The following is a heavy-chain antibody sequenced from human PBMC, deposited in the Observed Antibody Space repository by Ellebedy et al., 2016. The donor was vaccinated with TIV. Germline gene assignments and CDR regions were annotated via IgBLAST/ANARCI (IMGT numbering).Heavy chain of an antibody. CDR2: IYYSGST. CDR3: ARGYSSSWYRGDY. Sequence: SETLSLXCTVSGGSISSGGYYWSWIRQHPGKGLEWIGYIYYSGSTYYNPSLKSRVTISVDTSKNQFSLKLSSVTAADTAVYYCARGYSSSWYRGDYWGQGTLVTVSS. D-gene: IGHD6-13*01. V-gene: IGHV4-31*03. J-gene: IGHJ4*02. CDR1: GGSISSGGYY.